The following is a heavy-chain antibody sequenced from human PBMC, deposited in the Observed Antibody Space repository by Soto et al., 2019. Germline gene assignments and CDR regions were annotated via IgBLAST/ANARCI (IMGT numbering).Heavy chain of an antibody. J-gene: IGHJ4*02. CDR3: ARSYTYDYSVFGY. V-gene: IGHV4-59*08. Sequence: SETLSLTCTVSCGSISSYYWSWIRQPPGKGLEWIGYIYYSGSTNYNPSLKSRVTISVDTSKNQFSLKLSSVTAADTAVYYCARSYTYDYSVFGYWGQGTLVTVSS. D-gene: IGHD3-16*01. CDR1: CGSISSYY. CDR2: IYYSGST.